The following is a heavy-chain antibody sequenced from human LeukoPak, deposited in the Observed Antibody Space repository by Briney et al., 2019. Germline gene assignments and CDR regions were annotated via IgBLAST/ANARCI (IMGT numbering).Heavy chain of an antibody. D-gene: IGHD5-12*01. J-gene: IGHJ4*02. CDR3: ARGVALDY. Sequence: GGSLRLSCAASGFTFSSYEMNWARQAPGKGLEWVSYISSSGNTIYYADSVKGRFTISRDNAKNSLYLQMNSLRAEDTADYYCARGVALDYWGQGTLVTVPS. V-gene: IGHV3-48*03. CDR2: ISSSGNTI. CDR1: GFTFSSYE.